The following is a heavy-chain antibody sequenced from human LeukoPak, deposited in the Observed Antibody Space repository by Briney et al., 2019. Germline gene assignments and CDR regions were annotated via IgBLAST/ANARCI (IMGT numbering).Heavy chain of an antibody. J-gene: IGHJ4*02. V-gene: IGHV4-59*01. CDR3: ARHGSAAGPPFDY. Sequence: SETLSLTCTVSGGSISSYYWSWIRQPPGKGLECIGYIDDSGSTNYNPSLKSRVTISVDTSKNQFSLKLSSVTAADTAVYYCARHGSAAGPPFDYWGQGTLVTVSS. CDR2: IDDSGST. CDR1: GGSISSYY. D-gene: IGHD6-13*01.